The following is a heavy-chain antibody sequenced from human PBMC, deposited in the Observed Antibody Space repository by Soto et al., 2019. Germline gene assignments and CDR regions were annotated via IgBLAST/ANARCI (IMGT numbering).Heavy chain of an antibody. D-gene: IGHD2-21*02. CDR2: IIPILGIA. J-gene: IGHJ3*02. V-gene: IGHV1-69*08. Sequence: QVQLVQSGAEVKKPGSSVKVSCKASGGTFSSYTISWVRQAPGQGLEWMGRIIPILGIANYAKKFQGRVTITADKDTSTAYMELSSLRSEDTSVYYWARDPPYYGGDCYTGFLHAFDIWCQGTMVTVSS. CDR1: GGTFSSYT. CDR3: ARDPPYYGGDCYTGFLHAFDI.